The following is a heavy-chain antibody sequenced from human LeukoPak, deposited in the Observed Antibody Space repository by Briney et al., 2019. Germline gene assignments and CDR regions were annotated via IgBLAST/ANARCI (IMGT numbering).Heavy chain of an antibody. CDR3: ARRQQWLVPNWFDP. V-gene: IGHV4-59*08. CDR1: GGSISSYY. J-gene: IGHJ5*02. Sequence: SETLSLTCTVSGGSISSYYWSWIRQPPGKGLEWIGYIYDSGSTNYNPSLKSRVTISVDTSKNQFSLKLSSVTAADTAVYYCARRQQWLVPNWFDPWGQGTLVTVSS. D-gene: IGHD6-19*01. CDR2: IYDSGST.